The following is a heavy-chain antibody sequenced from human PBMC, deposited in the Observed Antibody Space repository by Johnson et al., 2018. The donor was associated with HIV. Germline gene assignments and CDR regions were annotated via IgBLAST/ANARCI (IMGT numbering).Heavy chain of an antibody. Sequence: VQLVESGGGLVQPGGSLRLSCAASGFTVSSNYMSWVRQAPGKGLEWVSYITGSGTVVYYADSVKGRFTISRDNAKNSLYLQMNSLRADYTAVYYCARGGSDVFDIWGRGTMVTVSS. V-gene: IGHV3-11*04. CDR2: ITGSGTVV. CDR1: GFTVSSNY. D-gene: IGHD3-16*01. CDR3: ARGGSDVFDI. J-gene: IGHJ3*02.